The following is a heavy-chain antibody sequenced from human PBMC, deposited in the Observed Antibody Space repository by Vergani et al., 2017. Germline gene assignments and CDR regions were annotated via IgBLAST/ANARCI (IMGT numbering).Heavy chain of an antibody. J-gene: IGHJ4*02. Sequence: EVQLVESGGGLVQPGGSLRLSCAASGFTFSSYWMSWVRQAPGKGLEWVANIKQDGSEKYYVDSVKGRFTISRDNAKNSLYLQMNSLRAEDTAVYYCARELWFGEYTPLCYWGQGTLVTVSS. CDR3: ARELWFGEYTPLCY. V-gene: IGHV3-7*01. CDR2: IKQDGSEK. D-gene: IGHD3-10*01. CDR1: GFTFSSYW.